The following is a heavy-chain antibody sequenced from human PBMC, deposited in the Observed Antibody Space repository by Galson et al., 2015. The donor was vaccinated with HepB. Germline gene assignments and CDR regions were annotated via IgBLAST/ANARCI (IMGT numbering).Heavy chain of an antibody. CDR3: ARASIAARRENYYYYMDL. V-gene: IGHV1-2*06. CDR1: GYTFTGYY. D-gene: IGHD6-6*01. J-gene: IGHJ6*03. CDR2: INPKSGDA. Sequence: SVKVSCKASGYTFTGYYMHWVRQAPGQGLEWMGRINPKSGDANYAQKFQGRVTMTRDTSITTAYVELSRLTSTDTALYYCARASIAARRENYYYYMDLWGKWTTVTVSS.